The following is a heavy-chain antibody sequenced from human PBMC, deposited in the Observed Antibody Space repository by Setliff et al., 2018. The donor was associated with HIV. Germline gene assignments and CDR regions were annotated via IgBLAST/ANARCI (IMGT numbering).Heavy chain of an antibody. CDR2: INPNNGDT. D-gene: IGHD7-27*01. V-gene: IGHV1-2*02. J-gene: IGHJ4*02. Sequence: GASVKVSCKPSGFTFTGYYLHWVRQAPGQGLEWMGWINPNNGDTNYEQRFQGRVTMTRDTPITTVYMVLNRLTPGDTAVYYCASPYENNSGPDYWGQGTPVTAPQ. CDR3: ASPYENNSGPDY. CDR1: GFTFTGYY.